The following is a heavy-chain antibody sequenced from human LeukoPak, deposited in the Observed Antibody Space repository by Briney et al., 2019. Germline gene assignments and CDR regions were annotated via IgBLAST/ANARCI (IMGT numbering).Heavy chain of an antibody. CDR2: INPSGGST. Sequence: ASVKVSCKASGYTFTSYYMHWVRQAPGQGLEWMGIINPSGGSTSYTQKSQGSVTMTRDMSTSTVYMELSSLRSEDTAVYYCARDSALAQAVMFDYWGQGTLVTVSS. D-gene: IGHD6-19*01. CDR1: GYTFTSYY. J-gene: IGHJ4*02. V-gene: IGHV1-46*01. CDR3: ARDSALAQAVMFDY.